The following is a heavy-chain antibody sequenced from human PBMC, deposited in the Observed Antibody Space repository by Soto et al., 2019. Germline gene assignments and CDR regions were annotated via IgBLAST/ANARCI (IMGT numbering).Heavy chain of an antibody. CDR1: GDSLSSRSYY. CDR2: IYYSGCT. Sequence: SETLSLTCTVTGDSLSSRSYYWGWIRQPPGQGLEWIGSIYYSGCTYYNPSLRSRVSMSFDTSKAQFSLKLKYVTAADTALYFCSRQRTSVVPLAYFVVWGPGSLVTVSS. V-gene: IGHV4-39*01. D-gene: IGHD2-21*01. CDR3: SRQRTSVVPLAYFVV. J-gene: IGHJ4*02.